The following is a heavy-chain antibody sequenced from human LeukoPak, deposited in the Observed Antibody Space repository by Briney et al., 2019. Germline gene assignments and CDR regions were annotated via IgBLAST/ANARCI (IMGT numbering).Heavy chain of an antibody. V-gene: IGHV4-38-2*02. D-gene: IGHD1-26*01. Sequence: SETLSLTCTVSGYSISSGYYWGWIRQPPGKGLEWIGSIYHSGSTYYNPSLKSRVTISVDTSKNQFSLKLSSVTAADTAVYYCARTKKLGSYTSDYWGQGTLVTVSS. CDR1: GYSISSGYY. CDR2: IYHSGST. J-gene: IGHJ4*02. CDR3: ARTKKLGSYTSDY.